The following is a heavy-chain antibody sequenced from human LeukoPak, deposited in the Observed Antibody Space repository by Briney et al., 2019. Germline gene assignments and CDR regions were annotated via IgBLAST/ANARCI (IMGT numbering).Heavy chain of an antibody. J-gene: IGHJ6*03. CDR2: INPNSGGT. CDR3: AGKTTVTTMDYYYYMDV. Sequence: ASVKVSCKASGYTFTGYYMHWVRQAPGQGLEWMGWINPNSGGTNYAQKFQGRVTMTRDTSISTAYMELSRLRSDDTAVYYCAGKTTVTTMDYYYYMDVWGKGTTVTISS. V-gene: IGHV1-2*02. CDR1: GYTFTGYY. D-gene: IGHD4-17*01.